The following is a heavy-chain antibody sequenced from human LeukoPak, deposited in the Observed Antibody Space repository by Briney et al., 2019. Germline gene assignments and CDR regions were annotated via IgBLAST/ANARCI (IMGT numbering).Heavy chain of an antibody. Sequence: SESLSLTCAVYGGSFSGYYWSWIRQPPGKGLEWIGEINHSGSTNYNPSLKSRVTISVDTSKNQFSLKLSSVTAADTAVYYCADQRYGDYRIGYMDVWGKGTTVTVSS. CDR2: INHSGST. CDR3: ADQRYGDYRIGYMDV. V-gene: IGHV4-34*01. D-gene: IGHD4-17*01. CDR1: GGSFSGYY. J-gene: IGHJ6*03.